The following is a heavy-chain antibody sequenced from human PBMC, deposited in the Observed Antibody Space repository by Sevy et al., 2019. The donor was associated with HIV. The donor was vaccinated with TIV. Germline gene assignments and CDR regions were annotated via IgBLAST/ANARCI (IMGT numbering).Heavy chain of an antibody. CDR2: INAISSNI. Sequence: GGSLRLSCAASGFTFSSYAMNWVRQAPGKGLEWVSSINAISSNIYYADSVKGRFTISRDNAENSRYLQMNSVRAEDTAVYYCSRDLFSGGNAVYGYWGQGTLVTVSS. V-gene: IGHV3-21*01. CDR3: SRDLFSGGNAVYGY. D-gene: IGHD2-15*01. CDR1: GFTFSSYA. J-gene: IGHJ4*02.